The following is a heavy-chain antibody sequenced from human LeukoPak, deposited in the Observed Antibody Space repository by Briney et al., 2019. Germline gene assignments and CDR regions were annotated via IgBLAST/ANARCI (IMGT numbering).Heavy chain of an antibody. CDR3: ARVARVTMVRGVWFDP. V-gene: IGHV1-2*02. J-gene: IGHJ5*02. CDR2: INPNSGGT. Sequence: ASVKVSCKASGYTFTGYYMHWVRQAPGQGLEWMGWINPNSGGTNYAQKFQGRVTMTRDTSISTAYMQLSRLRSDDTAVYYCARVARVTMVRGVWFDPWVQGTLVTVSS. CDR1: GYTFTGYY. D-gene: IGHD3-10*01.